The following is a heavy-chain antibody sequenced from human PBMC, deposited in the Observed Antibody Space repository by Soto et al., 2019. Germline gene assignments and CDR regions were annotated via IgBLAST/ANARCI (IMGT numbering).Heavy chain of an antibody. V-gene: IGHV4-59*08. CDR1: GGSISSYD. CDR3: ARHSYDYYYGMDV. CDR2: IYYSGST. J-gene: IGHJ6*02. Sequence: PSETLSLTCTVSGGSISSYDWSWIRQPPGKGLEWIGYIYYSGSTNYNPSLKSQVTISVDTSKNQFSLKLSSVAAADTAVYYCARHSYDYYYGMDVWGQGTTVTVSS.